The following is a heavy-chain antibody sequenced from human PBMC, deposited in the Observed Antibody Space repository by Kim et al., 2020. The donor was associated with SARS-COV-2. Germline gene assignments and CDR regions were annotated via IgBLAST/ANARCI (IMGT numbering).Heavy chain of an antibody. J-gene: IGHJ5*02. D-gene: IGHD1-26*01. CDR2: IYYSGST. CDR1: GGSISSYY. CDR3: AREERDRYSGSDGWFDP. Sequence: SETLSLTCTVSGGSISSYYWSWIRQPPGKGLEWIGYIYYSGSTNYNPSLKSRVTISVDTSKNQFSLKLSSVTAADTAVYYCAREERDRYSGSDGWFDPWGQGTLVTVSS. V-gene: IGHV4-59*01.